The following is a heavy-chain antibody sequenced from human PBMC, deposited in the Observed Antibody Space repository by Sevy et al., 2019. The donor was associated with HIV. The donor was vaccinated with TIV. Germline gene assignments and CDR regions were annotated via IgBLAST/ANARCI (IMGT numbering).Heavy chain of an antibody. D-gene: IGHD6-13*01. CDR1: GFTFSNAW. Sequence: GGSLRLSCAASGFTFSNAWMSWVRQAPGKGLEWVGRIKGKIYERTIDYAAPGKGIFSISRDDSKNQLYLQMNSLKTEDTAVYYCTTASWSQADYYNYWGQGTLVTVSS. CDR3: TTASWSQADYYNY. V-gene: IGHV3-15*01. CDR2: IKGKIYERTI. J-gene: IGHJ4*02.